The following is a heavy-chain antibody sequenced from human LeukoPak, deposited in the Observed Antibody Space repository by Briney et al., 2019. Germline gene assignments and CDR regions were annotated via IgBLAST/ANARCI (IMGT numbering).Heavy chain of an antibody. J-gene: IGHJ5*02. CDR3: ARGGQWLVRGHNWFDP. V-gene: IGHV3-30*04. D-gene: IGHD6-19*01. CDR1: GFTFSSYA. CDR2: ISYDGSNK. Sequence: GRSLRLSCAASGFTFSSYAMRWVRQAPGKGLEWVAVISYDGSNKYYADSVKGRFTISRDNSKNTLYLQMNSLRAEDTAVYYCARGGQWLVRGHNWFDPWGQGTLVTVSS.